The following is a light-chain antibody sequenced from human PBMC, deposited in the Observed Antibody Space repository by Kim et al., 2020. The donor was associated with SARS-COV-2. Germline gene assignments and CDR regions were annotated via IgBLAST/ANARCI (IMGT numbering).Light chain of an antibody. V-gene: IGLV4-60*03. CDR2: LEGNGNY. Sequence: QLVLTQPSSASASLGSSVKVTCTLSSGHSNYIIAWHQQQPGKAPRFLMKLEGNGNYDKGNGIPDRFSGSSSGAVRYLTISNLQSEDEADYYCETWDRNSRRVFGGGTQLTVL. CDR1: SGHSNYI. J-gene: IGLJ3*02. CDR3: ETWDRNSRRV.